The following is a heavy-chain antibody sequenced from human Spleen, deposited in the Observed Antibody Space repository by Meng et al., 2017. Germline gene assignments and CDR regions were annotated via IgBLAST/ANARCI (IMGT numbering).Heavy chain of an antibody. D-gene: IGHD1-26*01. J-gene: IGHJ4*02. Sequence: EVHLGECGGVLVKRGGSLRLSCAASGFYFNNAWMSWVRQAPGKGLEWVGRIKSNTDGGTAEYAAPVTGRFTISRDDSKSTLYLQMSGLRIDDTGVYYCTWDDKAVSDYWGQGTLVTVSS. V-gene: IGHV3-15*01. CDR1: GFYFNNAW. CDR3: TWDDKAVSDY. CDR2: IKSNTDGGTA.